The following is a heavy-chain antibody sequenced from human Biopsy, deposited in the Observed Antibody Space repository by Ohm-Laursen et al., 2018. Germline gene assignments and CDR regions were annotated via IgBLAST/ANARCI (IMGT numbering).Heavy chain of an antibody. CDR1: GGTFSNYG. CDR3: AADINVWNVNY. D-gene: IGHD1-1*01. J-gene: IGHJ4*02. Sequence: GSSVKVSCKAPGGTFSNYGVNWVRQAPGQGLEWLGGNIPILGTGNYAQKFQDRVTVAADTSTSTATTELRSLRSDDTAVYYCAADINVWNVNYWGQGTQVTVSS. CDR2: NIPILGTG. V-gene: IGHV1-69*06.